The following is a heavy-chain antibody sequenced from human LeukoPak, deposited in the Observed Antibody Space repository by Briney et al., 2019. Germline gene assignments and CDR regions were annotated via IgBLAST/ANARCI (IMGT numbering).Heavy chain of an antibody. CDR1: GGSFSGYY. Sequence: SETLSLTCAVYGGSFSGYYWSWIRQPPGKGLEWIGEINHSGSTNYNPSLKSRVTISVDTSKNQFSLKLSSVTAAVTAVYYCARGRGTVIYWGQGTLVTVSS. CDR3: ARGRGTVIY. CDR2: INHSGST. J-gene: IGHJ4*02. D-gene: IGHD4-17*01. V-gene: IGHV4-34*01.